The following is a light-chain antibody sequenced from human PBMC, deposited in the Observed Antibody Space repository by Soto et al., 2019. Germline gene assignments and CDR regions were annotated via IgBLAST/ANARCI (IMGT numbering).Light chain of an antibody. CDR3: QQVNSYPLT. Sequence: DIQLTQSPSFLYASVGDRVTITCRASQGISSYLAWYQQKPGKAPKVLIYAASTLPSGVPSRFSGSGSGTEVALTISSLQPEDFATYYCQQVNSYPLTFGPGTKVDIK. CDR1: QGISSY. V-gene: IGKV1-9*01. J-gene: IGKJ3*01. CDR2: AAS.